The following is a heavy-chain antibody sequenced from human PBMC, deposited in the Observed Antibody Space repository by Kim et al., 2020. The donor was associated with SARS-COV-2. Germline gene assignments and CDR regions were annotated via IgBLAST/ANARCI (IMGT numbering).Heavy chain of an antibody. D-gene: IGHD5-12*01. Sequence: SETLSLTCTISGASSSTYYWTWIRQSPGKGLEWIGHIYHTGSTTYNSSLKSRVTMSVDTSKNQFSLKLISVTAADTAVYYCARNRRHFSAYDQQFYGMDV. V-gene: IGHV4-59*01. CDR1: GASSSTYY. CDR2: IYHTGST. CDR3: ARNRRHFSAYDQQFYGMDV. J-gene: IGHJ6*01.